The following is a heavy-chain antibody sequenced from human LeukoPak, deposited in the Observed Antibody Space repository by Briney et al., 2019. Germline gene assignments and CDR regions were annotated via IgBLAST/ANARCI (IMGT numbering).Heavy chain of an antibody. CDR3: AKSYSGYEPSPPCI. CDR1: GFTVSSNY. V-gene: IGHV3-66*01. D-gene: IGHD5-12*01. CDR2: IYSGGST. Sequence: GGSLRLSCAASGFTVSSNYMSWVRQAPGKGLEWVSVIYSGGSTYYTDSVKGRFTISRDNSKNTLYLQMNSLRAEDTAVYYCAKSYSGYEPSPPCIWGQGTMVTVSS. J-gene: IGHJ3*02.